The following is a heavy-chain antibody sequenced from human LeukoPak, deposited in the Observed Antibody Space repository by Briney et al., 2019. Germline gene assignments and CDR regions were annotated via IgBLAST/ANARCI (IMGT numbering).Heavy chain of an antibody. CDR1: GFAFTNFW. J-gene: IGHJ6*03. V-gene: IGHV3-7*01. CDR3: AKDLYCSSTNCYRAGDYYYMDV. Sequence: PGGSLRLSCAASGFAFTNFWMSWVRQAPGKGLEWVANIKQDGSDKYYVDSVRGRFTISRDNAKNSLYLQMNSLRAEDTAVYYCAKDLYCSSTNCYRAGDYYYMDVWGKGTTVTVSS. D-gene: IGHD2-2*02. CDR2: IKQDGSDK.